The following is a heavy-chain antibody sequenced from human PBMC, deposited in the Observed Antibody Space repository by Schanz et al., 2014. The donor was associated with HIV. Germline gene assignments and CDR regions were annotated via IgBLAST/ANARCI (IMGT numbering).Heavy chain of an antibody. Sequence: EVQLVESGGGLVQPGRSLRISCATSGFTFDDYAVHWVRQVPGKGLVWVSCINSDGSSKSYADSVMGRLTISRDNAKNTLFLHMNSLRDEDTAVYYCARDVGGYVDHYGLDVLGQGTTVTVSS. V-gene: IGHV3-74*01. CDR2: INSDGSSK. CDR3: ARDVGGYVDHYGLDV. D-gene: IGHD5-12*01. CDR1: GFTFDDYA. J-gene: IGHJ6*02.